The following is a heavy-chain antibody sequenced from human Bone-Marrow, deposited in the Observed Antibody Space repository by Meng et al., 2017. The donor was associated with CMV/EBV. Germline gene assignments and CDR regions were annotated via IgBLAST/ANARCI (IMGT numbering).Heavy chain of an antibody. CDR3: ARRGGYDFWSGYLLDY. CDR1: GYTFTSYW. V-gene: IGHV5-51*01. CDR2: IYPGDSDT. J-gene: IGHJ4*02. Sequence: KVSCKASGYTFTSYWIGWVRQMPGKGLEWMGIIYPGDSDTRYSPSFQGQVTISADKSISTAYLQWSSLKASDTAMYYCARRGGYDFWSGYLLDYWGQGTLVTVSS. D-gene: IGHD3-3*01.